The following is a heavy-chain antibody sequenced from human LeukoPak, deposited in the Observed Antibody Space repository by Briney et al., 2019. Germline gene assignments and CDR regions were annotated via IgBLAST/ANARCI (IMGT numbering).Heavy chain of an antibody. V-gene: IGHV3-21*01. CDR2: ISSSSSYI. J-gene: IGHJ4*02. Sequence: GGSLRLSCAASGFTFSSYSMNWVRQAPGKGLEWVSSISSSSSYIYYADSVKGRFTISRDNAKNSLYLQMNSLRAEDTAVYYCARDSRGYGYGLTAYWGQGTLVTVSS. CDR1: GFTFSSYS. D-gene: IGHD5-18*01. CDR3: ARDSRGYGYGLTAY.